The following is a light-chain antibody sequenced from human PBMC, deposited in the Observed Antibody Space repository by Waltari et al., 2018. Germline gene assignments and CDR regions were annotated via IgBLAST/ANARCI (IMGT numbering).Light chain of an antibody. CDR2: RDI. CDR3: QVWASGTYI. CDR1: NIGRKS. J-gene: IGLJ1*01. V-gene: IGLV3-9*01. Sequence: SYELTDSISVSVALGQTAKLACGGDNIGRKSVHWYQQKPGQPPILVIYRDIRRPSGIPGRFSGSNSGNTATLTISRAQVVDEADYFCQVWASGTYIFAGGTKLTVL.